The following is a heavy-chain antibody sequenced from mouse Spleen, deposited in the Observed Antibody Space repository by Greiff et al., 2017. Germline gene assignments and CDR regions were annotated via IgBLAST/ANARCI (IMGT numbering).Heavy chain of an antibody. J-gene: IGHJ2*01. CDR2: ISYDGSN. D-gene: IGHD1-1*01. CDR1: GYSITSGYY. V-gene: IGHV3-6*01. Sequence: EVQLVESGPGLVKPSQSLSLTCSVTGYSITSGYYWNWIRQFPGNKLEWMGYISYDGSNNYNPSLKNRISITRDTSKNQFFLKLNSVTTEDTATYYCARGYYGIWGQGTTLTVSS. CDR3: ARGYYGI.